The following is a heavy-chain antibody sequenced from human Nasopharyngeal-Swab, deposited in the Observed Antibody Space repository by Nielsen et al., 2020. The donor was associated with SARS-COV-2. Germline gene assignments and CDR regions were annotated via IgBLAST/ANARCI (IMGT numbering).Heavy chain of an antibody. CDR1: GFTFSSYS. CDR2: ISSSSSTI. V-gene: IGHV3-48*04. J-gene: IGHJ6*02. CDR3: ARDARLTIFGVDPPGYYGMDV. Sequence: GESLKISCAASGFTFSSYSLNWVRQAPGKGLEWVSFISSSSSTIKYADSVKGRFTISRDNAKNSLYLQMNSLRAEDTAVYYCARDARLTIFGVDPPGYYGMDVWGQGTMVTVSS. D-gene: IGHD3-3*01.